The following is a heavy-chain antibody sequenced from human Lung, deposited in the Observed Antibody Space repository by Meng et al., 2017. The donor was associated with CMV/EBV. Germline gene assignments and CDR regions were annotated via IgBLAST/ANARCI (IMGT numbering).Heavy chain of an antibody. V-gene: IGHV3-23*01. Sequence: GGSLRLXCAASGFIFSNYAMSWVRQAPGKGLEWISSMSGSGSMMFYVDSVRGRFTISRDSSKNTLYLQMNSLRAEDTAVYYCAKKGGDGALHYFDYWGQGTXV. CDR2: MSGSGSMM. J-gene: IGHJ4*02. CDR1: GFIFSNYA. CDR3: AKKGGDGALHYFDY. D-gene: IGHD3-16*01.